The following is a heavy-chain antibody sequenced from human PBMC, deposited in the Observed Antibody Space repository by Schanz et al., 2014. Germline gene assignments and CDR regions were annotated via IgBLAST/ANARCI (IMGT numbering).Heavy chain of an antibody. V-gene: IGHV3-66*01. CDR3: AKRMGYWSGGTCYDCYYYGLDV. CDR1: GFTVSSNH. D-gene: IGHD2-15*01. Sequence: EGQLAESGGGLVQPGGSLRLSCAVSGFTVSSNHMSWVRQAPGKGLEWVSVIYSGIGAYYADSVKDRFTVSRDNSKNTQYLQMNSLSADDAAVLYCAKRMGYWSGGTCYDCYYYGLDVGGQGTTDAFSS. CDR2: IYSGIGA. J-gene: IGHJ6*02.